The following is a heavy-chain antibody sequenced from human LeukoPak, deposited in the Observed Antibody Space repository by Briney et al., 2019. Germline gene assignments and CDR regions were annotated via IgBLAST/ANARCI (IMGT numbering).Heavy chain of an antibody. Sequence: GGSLRLSCAASGFTFSSYGMHWVRQAPGKGLEWVAVISYDGSNEYYADSVKGRFTISRDNSKNTLYLQMNSLRAEDTAVYYCAKDQNPVRGVTQLDYWGQGTLVTVSS. CDR3: AKDQNPVRGVTQLDY. D-gene: IGHD3-10*01. CDR2: ISYDGSNE. V-gene: IGHV3-30*18. CDR1: GFTFSSYG. J-gene: IGHJ4*02.